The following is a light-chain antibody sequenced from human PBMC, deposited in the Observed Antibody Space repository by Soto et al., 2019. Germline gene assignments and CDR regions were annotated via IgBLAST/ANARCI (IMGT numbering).Light chain of an antibody. CDR1: SSNIGAGYD. V-gene: IGLV1-40*01. CDR3: QSYDSSLRGWV. J-gene: IGLJ3*02. Sequence: QLVLTQPPSVSGAPGQRVTISCTGSSSNIGAGYDVHWYQQLPGTAPKLLIYGNSNRPSGVPDRFSGSKSGTSASLAITGLQAEDEADYYCQSYDSSLRGWVFGGGTKLT. CDR2: GNS.